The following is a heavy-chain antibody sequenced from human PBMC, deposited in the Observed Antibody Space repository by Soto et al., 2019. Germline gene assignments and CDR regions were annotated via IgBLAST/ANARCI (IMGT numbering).Heavy chain of an antibody. D-gene: IGHD3-16*01. J-gene: IGHJ4*02. CDR3: ARDPIRGGVPYFFDF. V-gene: IGHV1-2*02. Sequence: ASVKVSCKASGYTFTDYFVHWVRLAPGQGLEWMGWVNPDTGVATFPQRFQGRVTVTRDASINTDYMELTHLTSEDTGIYYCARDPIRGGVPYFFDFWGRGTQVTVSS. CDR2: VNPDTGVA. CDR1: GYTFTDYF.